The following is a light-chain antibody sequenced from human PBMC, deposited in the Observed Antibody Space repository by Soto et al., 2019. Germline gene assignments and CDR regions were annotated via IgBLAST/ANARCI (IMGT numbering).Light chain of an antibody. Sequence: QSALTQPASVSGSPGQSIAISCTGSRSDFGSFDLVSWYQQHPDKAPRLIIYGGTKRPSGVSNRFSGSKSANTASLTISGLQAEDEAHYYCCLYVVGTTDVVFGGGTKLTVL. CDR1: RSDFGSFDL. CDR3: CLYVVGTTDVV. V-gene: IGLV2-23*01. J-gene: IGLJ2*01. CDR2: GGT.